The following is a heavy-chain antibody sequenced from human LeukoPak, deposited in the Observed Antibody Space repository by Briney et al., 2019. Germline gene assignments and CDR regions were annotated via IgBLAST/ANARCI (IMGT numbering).Heavy chain of an antibody. CDR2: INHSGST. V-gene: IGHV4-34*01. CDR1: GGSFSGYY. CDR3: ARHDGKSSGWFDS. Sequence: SETLSLTCAVYGGSFSGYYWSWIRQPPGKGLEWIGEINHSGSTNYNPSLKSRVTISIDTSKNQFSLKLDSVTAADTAVYYCARHDGKSSGWFDSWGQGTLVTVSS. J-gene: IGHJ5*01. D-gene: IGHD6-19*01.